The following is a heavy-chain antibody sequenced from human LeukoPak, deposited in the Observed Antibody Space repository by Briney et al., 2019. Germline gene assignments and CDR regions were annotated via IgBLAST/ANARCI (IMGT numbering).Heavy chain of an antibody. V-gene: IGHV4-4*07. J-gene: IGHJ5*02. Sequence: SETLSLTCTVSGGSISSYYWSWIRQPVGKGLEWIGRIYTSGSTNYNPYLKSRVTMSVDTSKNQFSLKLSSVTAADTAVYYCARDPYPPTLPAILVAAAGHNWFDPWGQGTLVTVSS. CDR1: GGSISSYY. D-gene: IGHD6-13*01. CDR2: IYTSGST. CDR3: ARDPYPPTLPAILVAAAGHNWFDP.